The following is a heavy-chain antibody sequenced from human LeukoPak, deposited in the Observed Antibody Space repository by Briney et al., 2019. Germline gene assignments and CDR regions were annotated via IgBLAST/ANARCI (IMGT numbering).Heavy chain of an antibody. Sequence: GGSLRLSCAASGFTFSSYGMHWVRQAPGKGLEWVAFIRYDGSNKYYADPVKGRFTISRDNSKNTLYLQMNSLRAEDTAVYYCAKATYYDYVWGSYRYPPPDYWGQGTLVTVSS. D-gene: IGHD3-16*02. CDR1: GFTFSSYG. CDR2: IRYDGSNK. V-gene: IGHV3-30*02. CDR3: AKATYYDYVWGSYRYPPPDY. J-gene: IGHJ4*02.